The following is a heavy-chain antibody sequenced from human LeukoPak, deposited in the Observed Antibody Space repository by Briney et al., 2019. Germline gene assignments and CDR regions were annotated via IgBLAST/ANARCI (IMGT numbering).Heavy chain of an antibody. D-gene: IGHD3-22*01. Sequence: SETLSLTCTVSGGSISSYYWSWIRQPAGKGLEWIGRIYTSGSTNYNPSLKSRFTMSVDTSKNQFSLKLSSVTAADTAVYYCARERSYYDSSGYYRQFDYWGQGTLVTVSS. CDR3: ARERSYYDSSGYYRQFDY. V-gene: IGHV4-4*07. J-gene: IGHJ4*02. CDR1: GGSISSYY. CDR2: IYTSGST.